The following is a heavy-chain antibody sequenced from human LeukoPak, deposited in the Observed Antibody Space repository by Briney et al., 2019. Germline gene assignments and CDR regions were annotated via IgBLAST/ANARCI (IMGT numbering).Heavy chain of an antibody. D-gene: IGHD3-10*01. Sequence: GEALEISCEGAGYSFTSYWTGWGRPMPGKGLEWMGIIYPGDSDTRYSPSFQGQVTISADKSISTAYLQWSSLKASDTAMYYCARHKEYYGSGSEAEYFQHWGQGTLVTVSS. V-gene: IGHV5-51*01. CDR2: IYPGDSDT. CDR3: ARHKEYYGSGSEAEYFQH. J-gene: IGHJ1*01. CDR1: GYSFTSYW.